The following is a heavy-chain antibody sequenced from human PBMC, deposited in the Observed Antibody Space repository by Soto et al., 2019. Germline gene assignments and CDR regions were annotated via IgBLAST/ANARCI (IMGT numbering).Heavy chain of an antibody. CDR3: ARDSPPDIDMDV. CDR1: GYTFTSYY. J-gene: IGHJ6*03. V-gene: IGHV1-46*03. D-gene: IGHD2-15*01. CDR2: INPSGGST. Sequence: QVQLVQSGAEVKKPGASVKVSCKASGYTFTSYYMHWVRQAPGQGLEWMGIINPSGGSTSYAQKFQGRVTMIRDTSTSTVYMELSSLRSEDTAVYYCARDSPPDIDMDVWGKGTTVTVSS.